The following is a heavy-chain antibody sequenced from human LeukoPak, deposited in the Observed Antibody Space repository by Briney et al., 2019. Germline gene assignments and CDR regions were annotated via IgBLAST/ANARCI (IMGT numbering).Heavy chain of an antibody. CDR1: GFTFSNSE. Sequence: GGSLRLSCAASGFTFSNSEMNWVRQAPGKGLERVSYISSSGSTIYYADSVKGRFTISRDNAKKSLYLQMNSLRAEDTAVYYCAREGRSDYYYPLFDYWGQGTLVTVSS. J-gene: IGHJ4*02. V-gene: IGHV3-48*03. D-gene: IGHD3-22*01. CDR2: ISSSGSTI. CDR3: AREGRSDYYYPLFDY.